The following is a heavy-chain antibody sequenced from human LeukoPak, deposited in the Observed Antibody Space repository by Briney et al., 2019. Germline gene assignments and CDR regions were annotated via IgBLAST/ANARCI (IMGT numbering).Heavy chain of an antibody. D-gene: IGHD5-18*01. J-gene: IGHJ3*02. CDR1: DGSISNYY. CDR3: ARSRSGYSYDHAAFDI. V-gene: IGHV4-59*01. CDR2: IDYRGST. Sequence: SETLSLTCTVSDGSISNYYWSWIRQPPGTGLEWIAYIDYRGSTTYNPSLKSRVTISVDTSRNQFSLKLSSVTAADTAVYYCARSRSGYSYDHAAFDIRGQGTMVTVSS.